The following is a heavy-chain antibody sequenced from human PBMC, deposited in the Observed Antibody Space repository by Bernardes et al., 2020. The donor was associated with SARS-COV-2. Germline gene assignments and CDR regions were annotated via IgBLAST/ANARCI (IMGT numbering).Heavy chain of an antibody. CDR2: IYYSGST. D-gene: IGHD5-18*01. CDR1: GGSISSSSYY. J-gene: IGHJ4*02. V-gene: IGHV4-39*01. CDR3: ARQGGYSYGSGAPFDY. Sequence: SETLSLTCTVSGGSISSSSYYWGWIRQPPGKGLEWIGSIYYSGSTYYNPSLKSRVTISVDTSKNQFSLKLSSVTAADTAVYYCARQGGYSYGSGAPFDYWGQGTLVTVSS.